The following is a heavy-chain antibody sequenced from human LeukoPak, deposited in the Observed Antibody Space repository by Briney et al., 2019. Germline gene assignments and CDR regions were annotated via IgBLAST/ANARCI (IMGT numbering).Heavy chain of an antibody. D-gene: IGHD2-8*01. CDR2: INHSGST. J-gene: IGHJ5*02. V-gene: IGHV4-34*01. Sequence: SETLSLTCAVYGGSFSGYYWSWIRQPPGEGLEWIGEINHSGSTNYNPSLKSRVTISVDTSKNQFSLKLSSVTAADTAVYYCARGGECTNGVCLNWFDPWGQGTLVTVSS. CDR3: ARGGECTNGVCLNWFDP. CDR1: GGSFSGYY.